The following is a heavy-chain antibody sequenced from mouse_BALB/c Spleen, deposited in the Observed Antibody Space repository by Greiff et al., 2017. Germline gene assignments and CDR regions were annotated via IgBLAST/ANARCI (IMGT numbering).Heavy chain of an antibody. CDR2: IYPGNVNT. Sequence: VQLQQSGPELVKPGASVRISCKASGYTFTSYYIHWVKQRPGQGLEWIGWIYPGNVNTKYNEKFKGKATLTADKSSSTAYMQLSSLTSEDSAVYFCACTRPTDYYAMDYWGQGTSVTVSS. CDR1: GYTFTSYY. D-gene: IGHD1-2*01. CDR3: ACTRPTDYYAMDY. J-gene: IGHJ4*01. V-gene: IGHV1S56*01.